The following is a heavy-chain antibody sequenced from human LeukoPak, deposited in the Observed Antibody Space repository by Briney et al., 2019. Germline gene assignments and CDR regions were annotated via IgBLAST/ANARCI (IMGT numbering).Heavy chain of an antibody. J-gene: IGHJ5*02. CDR2: IYYSGST. Sequence: SETLSLTCTVSVGSISSYYWSWIRQPPGKGLEGIGYIYYSGSTNYNPSLKSRVTISVDTSKNQFSLKLSSVTAADTAVYYCARDYYGSSGYRFDPWGQGTLVTVSS. CDR3: ARDYYGSSGYRFDP. V-gene: IGHV4-59*01. D-gene: IGHD3-22*01. CDR1: VGSISSYY.